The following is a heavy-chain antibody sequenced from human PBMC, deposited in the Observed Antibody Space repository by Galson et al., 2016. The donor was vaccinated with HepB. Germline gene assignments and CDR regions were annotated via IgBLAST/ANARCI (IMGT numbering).Heavy chain of an antibody. CDR1: GGSMRSYY. CDR3: ARAPQAAPYSSVWYFHDS. Sequence: SETLSLTCTVSGGSMRSYYWSWIRQPPGKGLEWIGYISDSGSTTYNPSLKSRVTISVYTSKTKFSLELTSVTAADTAVCYCARAPQAAPYSSVWYFHDSWGQGTLITVSS. CDR2: ISDSGST. J-gene: IGHJ5*01. D-gene: IGHD6-19*01. V-gene: IGHV4-59*01.